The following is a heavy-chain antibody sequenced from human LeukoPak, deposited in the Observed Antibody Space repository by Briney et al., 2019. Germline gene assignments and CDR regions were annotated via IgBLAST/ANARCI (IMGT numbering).Heavy chain of an antibody. CDR3: ASERYCSGGSCYSGGY. V-gene: IGHV3-7*01. J-gene: IGHJ4*02. CDR2: IKQDGSEK. D-gene: IGHD2-15*01. Sequence: PGGSLRLSCAASGFTFSSYWMSWVRQAPGKGLEWVANIKQDGSEKHYVDSVKGRFTISRDNAKNSLYLQMNSLRAEDTAVYYCASERYCSGGSCYSGGYWGQGTLVTVSS. CDR1: GFTFSSYW.